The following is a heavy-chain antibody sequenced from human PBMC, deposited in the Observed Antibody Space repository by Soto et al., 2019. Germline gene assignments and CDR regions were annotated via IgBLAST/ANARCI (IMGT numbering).Heavy chain of an antibody. D-gene: IGHD5-18*01. V-gene: IGHV4-59*02. CDR3: ARAVSSYGSRYFVS. Sequence: SETRSLTCTVSGGSVRGYYWTWIRQPPGKGLEWIGYIYYTGRTKYNPSLKSRVAISVDTSENQFSLKLSSVTAADTAVYYCARAVSSYGSRYFVSWDQGTLVTVSS. CDR2: IYYTGRT. J-gene: IGHJ4*02. CDR1: GGSVRGYY.